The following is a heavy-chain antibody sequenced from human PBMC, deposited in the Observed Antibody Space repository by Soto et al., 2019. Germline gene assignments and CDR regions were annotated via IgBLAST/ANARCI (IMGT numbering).Heavy chain of an antibody. CDR2: IYHSGST. J-gene: IGHJ4*02. D-gene: IGHD3-10*01. CDR3: ARDRKALWFGELSSEYFDY. Sequence: SETLSLTCAVSGGSISSSNWWSWVRQPPGKGLEWIGEIYHSGSTNYNPSLKSRVTISVDKSKNQFSLKLSSVTAADTAVYYCARDRKALWFGELSSEYFDYWGQGTLVTVSS. CDR1: GGSISSSNW. V-gene: IGHV4-4*02.